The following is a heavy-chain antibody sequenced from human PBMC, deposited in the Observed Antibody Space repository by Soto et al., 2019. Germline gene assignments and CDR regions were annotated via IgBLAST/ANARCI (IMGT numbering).Heavy chain of an antibody. CDR3: ARGWGYESTDRYYAY. V-gene: IGHV1-69*01. Sequence: QVQLVQSGAEVKKPGSSVKVSCKTSGGTFSRYAISWVRQAPGQGLEWMGGITPMFGTANYAQKFQGRVTITADESTTTAYMELSSLRSEDTAVYYCARGWGYESTDRYYAYWGQGTLVTVSS. D-gene: IGHD3-22*01. J-gene: IGHJ4*02. CDR1: GGTFSRYA. CDR2: ITPMFGTA.